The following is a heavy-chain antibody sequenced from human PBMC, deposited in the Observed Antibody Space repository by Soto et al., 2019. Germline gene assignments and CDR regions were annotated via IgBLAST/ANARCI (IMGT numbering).Heavy chain of an antibody. Sequence: QVQLVESGGGVVQPGRSLRLSCAASGFTFSSYGMHWVRQAPGKGLEWVAVIWYDGSNKYYADSVKGRFTISRDNSKNTLYLQMNSLRAEDTAVYYCARGRPRDIVVVPAAMRKDIYYFDYWAREPWSPSPQ. V-gene: IGHV3-33*01. CDR1: GFTFSSYG. CDR3: ARGRPRDIVVVPAAMRKDIYYFDY. D-gene: IGHD2-2*01. J-gene: IGHJ4*02. CDR2: IWYDGSNK.